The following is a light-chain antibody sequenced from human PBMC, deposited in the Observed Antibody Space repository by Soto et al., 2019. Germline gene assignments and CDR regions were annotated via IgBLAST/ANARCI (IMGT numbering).Light chain of an antibody. CDR1: QSVLYSSNNKNY. Sequence: DIVMTQSPDSLAVSLGERATINWKSSQSVLYSSNNKNYLAWYQQKPGQPPKLLIYWASTRESGVPDRFSGSGSATDFTLTISSLQADDVAIYYCQQYYSTLTWTFGQRTKLEIK. CDR3: QQYYSTLTWT. CDR2: WAS. V-gene: IGKV4-1*01. J-gene: IGKJ1*01.